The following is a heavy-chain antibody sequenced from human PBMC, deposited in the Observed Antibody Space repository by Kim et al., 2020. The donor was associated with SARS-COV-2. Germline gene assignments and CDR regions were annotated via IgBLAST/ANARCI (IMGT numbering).Heavy chain of an antibody. V-gene: IGHV4-61*02. CDR3: ARVSWFGDGDY. CDR1: GGSISSGSYY. J-gene: IGHJ4*02. Sequence: SETLSLTCTVSGGSISSGSYYWSWIRQPAGKGLEWIGRIYTSGSTNYNPSLKSRVTISVDTSKNQFSLKLSSVTAADTAVYYCARVSWFGDGDYWGQGTLVTVSS. D-gene: IGHD3-10*01. CDR2: IYTSGST.